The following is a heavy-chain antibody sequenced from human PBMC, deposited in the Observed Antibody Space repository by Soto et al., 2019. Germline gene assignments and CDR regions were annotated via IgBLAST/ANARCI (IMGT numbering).Heavy chain of an antibody. CDR2: IHWDDVK. J-gene: IGHJ6*02. Sequence: QITLKESGPTLVKPTQTLTLTCTFSGFSLRTNGVGVGWIRQPPGKALEWLALIHWDDVKRYSPSLKSRLTFTKDTSKNQLVLTMANVDPVDTATDYCGHGQGDYDYYYYGVDVWGQGTTVTVSS. V-gene: IGHV2-5*02. CDR1: GFSLRTNGVG. CDR3: GHGQGDYDYYYYGVDV. D-gene: IGHD4-17*01.